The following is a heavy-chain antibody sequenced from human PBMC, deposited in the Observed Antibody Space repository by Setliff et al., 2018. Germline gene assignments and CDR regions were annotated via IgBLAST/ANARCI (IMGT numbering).Heavy chain of an antibody. J-gene: IGHJ4*01. CDR1: GGSFTNYY. Sequence: PSETLSLTCTVYGGSFTNYYWGWIRQSPGKGLEWIGEINHSGSTNYNPSLRSRVTMSVDTSKNTVSLQMSSLRAEDTAVYYCAKEIQPRRGPVYDSSGLAFDYWGQGTLVTVSS. CDR3: AKEIQPRRGPVYDSSGLAFDY. CDR2: INHSGST. V-gene: IGHV4-34*01. D-gene: IGHD3-22*01.